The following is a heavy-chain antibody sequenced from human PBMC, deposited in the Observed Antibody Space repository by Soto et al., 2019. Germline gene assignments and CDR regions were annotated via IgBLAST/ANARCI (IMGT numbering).Heavy chain of an antibody. D-gene: IGHD1-26*01. J-gene: IGHJ4*02. V-gene: IGHV3-9*01. CDR1: GFTFDDYA. CDR2: ISWNSGSI. CDR3: AKDAQWDSYYFDY. Sequence: EVQLVESGGGLVQPGRSLRLSCAASGFTFDDYAMHWVRQAPGKGLEWVSGISWNSGSIGYADSVKGRFTISRDNAKNSLYLHMNSLSAEDTALYYCAKDAQWDSYYFDYWGQGTLVTVAS.